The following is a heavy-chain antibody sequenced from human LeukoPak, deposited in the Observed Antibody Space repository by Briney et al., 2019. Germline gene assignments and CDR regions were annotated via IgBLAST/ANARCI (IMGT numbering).Heavy chain of an antibody. CDR2: IYPGDSDT. J-gene: IGHJ4*02. Sequence: GESLKISCKGSGYSFTNYWIGWGRQMPGKGLEWMGIIYPGDSDTRYSPSYQGHVTISADKSISTAYLQWSSLKASDTAMYYCARHSAVAGLATGDYWGQGTLVTVSS. D-gene: IGHD6-19*01. CDR1: GYSFTNYW. CDR3: ARHSAVAGLATGDY. V-gene: IGHV5-51*01.